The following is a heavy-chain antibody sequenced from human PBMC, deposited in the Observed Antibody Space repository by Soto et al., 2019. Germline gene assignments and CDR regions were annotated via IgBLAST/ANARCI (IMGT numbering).Heavy chain of an antibody. D-gene: IGHD6-13*01. J-gene: IGHJ4*02. V-gene: IGHV4-4*07. CDR1: GGSISSYY. CDR3: ARALSSAAGLYFDY. CDR2: IHTTENT. Sequence: SETLSLTCTVSGGSISSYYWSWLRQPAGKGLEWIGRIHTTENTNYNPSLKSRVTMSVDTSNNRFSLKLSSLTAADTAVYYCARALSSAAGLYFDYWGQGTLVTVSS.